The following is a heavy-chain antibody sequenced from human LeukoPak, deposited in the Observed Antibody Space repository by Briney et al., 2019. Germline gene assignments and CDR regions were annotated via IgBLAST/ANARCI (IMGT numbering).Heavy chain of an antibody. CDR1: GFTFSNFW. J-gene: IGHJ4*02. V-gene: IGHV3-7*01. CDR3: ARDRGSLSDY. CDR2: IKQDGSEK. Sequence: SGGSLRLSCAASGFTFSNFWMSWVRQAPGKGLEWVANIKQDGSEKYYVDSVKGRFTISRDNAKSSLYLQMNSLRAEDTAVYYCARDRGSLSDYWGQGALVTVSS. D-gene: IGHD6-6*01.